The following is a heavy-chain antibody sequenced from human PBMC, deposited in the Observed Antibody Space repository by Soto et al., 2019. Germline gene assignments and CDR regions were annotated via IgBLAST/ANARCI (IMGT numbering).Heavy chain of an antibody. V-gene: IGHV1-18*01. CDR3: ARDRRQWLGHYYYYYGMDV. D-gene: IGHD6-19*01. Sequence: QVQLVQSGAEVKKPGASVKVSCKASGYTFTSYGISWVRQAPGQGLEWMGWISAYNGNTNYAQKLQGRVTMTTDTSTSKACMELGSLRSDDTAVYYCARDRRQWLGHYYYYYGMDVWGQGTTVTVSS. J-gene: IGHJ6*02. CDR2: ISAYNGNT. CDR1: GYTFTSYG.